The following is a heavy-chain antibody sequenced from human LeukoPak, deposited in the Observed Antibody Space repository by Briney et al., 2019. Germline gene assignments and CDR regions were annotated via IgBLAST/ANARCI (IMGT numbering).Heavy chain of an antibody. J-gene: IGHJ6*02. CDR1: GFTFSSYG. CDR2: ISYDGSNK. V-gene: IGHV3-30*18. Sequence: PGGSLRLSCAASGFTFSSYGMHWVRQAPGKGLEWVAVISYDGSNKYYADSVKGRFTISRDNSKNTLYLQMNSLRAEDTAVYYCAKCLMHYDFWSGSPHAMDVWGQGTTVTVSS. CDR3: AKCLMHYDFWSGSPHAMDV. D-gene: IGHD3-3*01.